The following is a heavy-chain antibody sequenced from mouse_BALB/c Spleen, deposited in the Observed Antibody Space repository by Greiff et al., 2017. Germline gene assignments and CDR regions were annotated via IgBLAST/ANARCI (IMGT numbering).Heavy chain of an antibody. J-gene: IGHJ4*01. V-gene: IGHV1-5*01. CDR3: SDWCYGMAY. Sequence: DVQLQESGTVLARPGASVKMSCKASGYTFTSYWMHWVKQRPGQGLEWIGAIYPGNSDTSYNQKFKGKAKLTAVTSTNTAYMELSSLTNGDSAVYSCSDWCYGMAYWGQGASVTVSA. D-gene: IGHD1-1*02. CDR1: GYTFTSYW. CDR2: IYPGNSDT.